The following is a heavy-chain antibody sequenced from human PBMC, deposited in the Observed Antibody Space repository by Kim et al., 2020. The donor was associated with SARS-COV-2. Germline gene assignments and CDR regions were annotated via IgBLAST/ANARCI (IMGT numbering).Heavy chain of an antibody. J-gene: IGHJ4*02. CDR3: ARHRVVTPAAILYYFDY. Sequence: SETLSLTCTVSGGFISSSSTYWGWVRQSPGKGLEWIGSIYYSGSTSYNPSLKSRVTISVDTSKNQFSLKLSSVTAADTAVYYCARHRVVTPAAILYYFDYWVREPWSPSP. D-gene: IGHD2-2*01. V-gene: IGHV4-39*01. CDR1: GGFISSSSTY. CDR2: IYYSGST.